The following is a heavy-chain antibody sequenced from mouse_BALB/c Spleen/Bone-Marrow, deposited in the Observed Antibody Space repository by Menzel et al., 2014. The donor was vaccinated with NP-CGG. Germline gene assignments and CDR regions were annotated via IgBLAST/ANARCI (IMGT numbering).Heavy chain of an antibody. CDR3: ARDGYDYAMDY. D-gene: IGHD2-2*01. CDR2: IWGDGST. Sequence: QVQLQQSGPGLVAPPQSLSITCTVSGFSLTGYAVNWVRQPPGKGLEWLGMIWGDGSTDYNSALKSRLSISKDNSKSQVFLKMNSLQTDDTARYYCARDGYDYAMDYWGQGTSVTVSS. J-gene: IGHJ4*01. CDR1: GFSLTGYA. V-gene: IGHV2-6-7*01.